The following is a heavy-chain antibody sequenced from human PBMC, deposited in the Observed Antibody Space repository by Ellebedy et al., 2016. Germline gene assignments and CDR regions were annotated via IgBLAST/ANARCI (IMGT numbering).Heavy chain of an antibody. D-gene: IGHD5-18*01. J-gene: IGHJ4*02. CDR1: GFSLSNYA. Sequence: GGSLRLXCAASGFSLSNYAIHWVRQAPGKGLEWVALISYDGSHKNYADSVKGRFTISRDKSKNTLYLEMNSLRPEDSAIYYCARDEPRYSYGYGYFDCWGQGTLVTVSS. V-gene: IGHV3-30-3*01. CDR3: ARDEPRYSYGYGYFDC. CDR2: ISYDGSHK.